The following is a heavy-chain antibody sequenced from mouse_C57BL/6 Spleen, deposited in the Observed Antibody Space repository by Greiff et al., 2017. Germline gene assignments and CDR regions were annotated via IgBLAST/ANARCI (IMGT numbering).Heavy chain of an antibody. V-gene: IGHV1-85*01. D-gene: IGHD2-1*01. CDR1: GYTFTSYD. CDR2: IYPRDGST. CDR3: ARDERPYGNLYYYAMDY. Sequence: QVQLQQSGPELVKPGASVKLSCKASGYTFTSYDINWVKQRPGQGLEWIGWIYPRDGSTKYNEKFKGKATLTVDTSSSTAYMELHSLTSEDSAVYFCARDERPYGNLYYYAMDYWGQGTSVTVSS. J-gene: IGHJ4*01.